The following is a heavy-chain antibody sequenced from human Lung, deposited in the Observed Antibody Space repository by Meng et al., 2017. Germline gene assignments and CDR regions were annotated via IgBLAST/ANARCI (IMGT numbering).Heavy chain of an antibody. CDR2: IIDSGST. CDR3: VRRTYSSGWYFDY. D-gene: IGHD6-19*01. V-gene: IGHV4-34*02. CDR1: GGSFSGYY. J-gene: IGHJ4*02. Sequence: VQLQKWGAGLLKPSEILSLTCAVYGGSFSGYYWSWIRQPPGKGLEWIGEIIDSGSTNYNPSLKSRVTISVDTSKNQFSLRVTSVTAADRAVYYCVRRTYSSGWYFDYWGQGTLVTVSS.